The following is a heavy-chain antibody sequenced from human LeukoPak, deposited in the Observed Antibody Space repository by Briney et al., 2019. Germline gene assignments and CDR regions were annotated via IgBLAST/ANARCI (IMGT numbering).Heavy chain of an antibody. CDR2: INPSGGST. Sequence: ASVKVSCKASGYTFINYYMHWVRQAPGQGLEWMGIINPSGGSTSYAQKFQGRVTMTRDTSTSTVNMELNSLRSEDTAVCYCARVRVGSWYYFDYWGQGTLVTVSS. J-gene: IGHJ4*02. CDR3: ARVRVGSWYYFDY. D-gene: IGHD6-13*01. CDR1: GYTFINYY. V-gene: IGHV1-46*01.